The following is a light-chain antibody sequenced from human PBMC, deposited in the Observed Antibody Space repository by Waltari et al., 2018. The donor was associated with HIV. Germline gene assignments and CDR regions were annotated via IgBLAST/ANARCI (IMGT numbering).Light chain of an antibody. Sequence: EILMTQSPATLSVSPGERATLSCRASQSNNNNLAWYQQKPGQAPRLLIYGASTGATGVPASFSGSGSGTEFTLTISSLKSEDFAVYYCQQYNNWPGITFGPGTKLDIK. J-gene: IGKJ3*01. V-gene: IGKV3-15*01. CDR2: GAS. CDR3: QQYNNWPGIT. CDR1: QSNNNN.